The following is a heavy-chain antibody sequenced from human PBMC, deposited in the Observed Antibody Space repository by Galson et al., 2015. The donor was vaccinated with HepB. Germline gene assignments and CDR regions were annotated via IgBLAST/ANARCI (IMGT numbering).Heavy chain of an antibody. CDR3: ARDSSGWDPLWY. J-gene: IGHJ4*02. CDR1: GFTFSSYA. Sequence: SLRLSCAASGFTFSSYAMHWVRQAPGKGLEWVAVISYDGSNKYYADSVKGRFTISRDNSKNTLYLQMNSLRAEDTAVYYCARDSSGWDPLWYWGQGTLVTVSS. V-gene: IGHV3-30*04. CDR2: ISYDGSNK. D-gene: IGHD6-19*01.